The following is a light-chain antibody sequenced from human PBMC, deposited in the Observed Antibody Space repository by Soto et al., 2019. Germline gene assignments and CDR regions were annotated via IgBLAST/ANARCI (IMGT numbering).Light chain of an antibody. J-gene: IGKJ4*01. V-gene: IGKV1-27*01. Sequence: DIQMTQSPSSLSASVGDRVTITCRASQGITSYLAWYQQKPGKVPKLLIQRASTLGTGIPSRFSGSGSGSDFTLTISSLQPADVPTYDCEKYVTAPLTFGGGTKVEIK. CDR3: EKYVTAPLT. CDR2: RAS. CDR1: QGITSY.